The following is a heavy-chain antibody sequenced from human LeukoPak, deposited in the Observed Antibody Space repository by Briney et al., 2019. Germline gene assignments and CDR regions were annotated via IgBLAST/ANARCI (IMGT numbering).Heavy chain of an antibody. Sequence: PGGSLRLSCAASGFTFSSYWMSWVRQAPGKGLEWVADIKQDGSEKYYVDSVKGRFTISRDNAKNSLYLQMNSLRAEDTAVYYCARDSDREYFDYWGQGTLVTVSS. CDR2: IKQDGSEK. CDR1: GFTFSSYW. CDR3: ARDSDREYFDY. J-gene: IGHJ4*02. V-gene: IGHV3-7*01. D-gene: IGHD3-22*01.